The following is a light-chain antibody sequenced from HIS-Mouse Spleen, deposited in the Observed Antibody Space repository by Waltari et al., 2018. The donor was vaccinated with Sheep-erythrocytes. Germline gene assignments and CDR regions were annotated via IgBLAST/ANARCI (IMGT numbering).Light chain of an antibody. CDR3: CSYAGSSTPWV. Sequence: HSALTQPASVSGSPGQSITISCTGTSSDVGSYNLVSWYQQHPGKAPKLMIYEGSKRPSGVSNRFSGSKSGNPASLTISGLQAEDEADYYCCSYAGSSTPWVFGGGTKLTVL. V-gene: IGLV2-23*01. CDR1: SSDVGSYNL. CDR2: EGS. J-gene: IGLJ3*02.